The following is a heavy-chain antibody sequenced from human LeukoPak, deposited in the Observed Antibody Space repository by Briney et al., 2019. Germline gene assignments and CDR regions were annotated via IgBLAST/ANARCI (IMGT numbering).Heavy chain of an antibody. CDR3: AKLRDGSGYYDFWSGYYLVLGVDY. V-gene: IGHV3-30*04. D-gene: IGHD3-3*01. Sequence: GGSLRLSCAGSEFTFSSYAMHWVRQAPGKGLEWMAVISYDGSNKYYAVSVKGRFTISRDNSKNTLYLQMNSLRAEDTAVYYCAKLRDGSGYYDFWSGYYLVLGVDYWGQGTLVTVSS. CDR2: ISYDGSNK. J-gene: IGHJ4*02. CDR1: EFTFSSYA.